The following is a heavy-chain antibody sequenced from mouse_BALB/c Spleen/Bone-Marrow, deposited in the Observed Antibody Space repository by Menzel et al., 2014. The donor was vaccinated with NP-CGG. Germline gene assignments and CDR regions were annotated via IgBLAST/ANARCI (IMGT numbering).Heavy chain of an antibody. V-gene: IGHV2-4-1*01. D-gene: IGHD2-4*01. J-gene: IGHJ4*01. CDR3: ARNEGLREDYAMDY. CDR1: GFSLTSYG. CDR2: LWRGGST. Sequence: QVQLQQSGPGPVQPSQSLSITCTGSGFSLTSYGVHSVRQSPGKGLVLLGALWRGGSTDYNAAFISRLSISKDNAKSQVVFKMNNLQADDTAIYYCARNEGLREDYAMDYWGQGASVTVSS.